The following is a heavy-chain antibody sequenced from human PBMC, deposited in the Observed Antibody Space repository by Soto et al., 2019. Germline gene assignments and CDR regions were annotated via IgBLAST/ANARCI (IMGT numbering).Heavy chain of an antibody. CDR2: INAGNGNT. CDR1: GYTFTSYA. J-gene: IGHJ4*02. CDR3: ARDLSDFWSGYCY. D-gene: IGHD3-3*01. V-gene: IGHV1-3*01. Sequence: APVKVSCKASGYTFTSYAMHWVRQAPGQRLEWMGWINAGNGNTKYSQKFQGRVTITRDTSASTAYTELSSLRSEDTAVYYCARDLSDFWSGYCYWGQGTLVTVSS.